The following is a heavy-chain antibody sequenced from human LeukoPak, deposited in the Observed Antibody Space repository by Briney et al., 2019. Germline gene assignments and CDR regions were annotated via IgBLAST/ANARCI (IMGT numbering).Heavy chain of an antibody. CDR3: ARRARYDFWSGYYKGYYYYMDV. D-gene: IGHD3-3*01. CDR2: INHSGST. CDR1: GGSFSGYY. V-gene: IGHV4-34*01. J-gene: IGHJ6*03. Sequence: SETLSLTCAVYGGSFSGYYWSWIRQPPGKGLEWIGEINHSGSTNYNPSLKSRATISVDTSKNQFSLKLSSVTAADTAVYYCARRARYDFWSGYYKGYYYYMDVWGKGTTVTVSS.